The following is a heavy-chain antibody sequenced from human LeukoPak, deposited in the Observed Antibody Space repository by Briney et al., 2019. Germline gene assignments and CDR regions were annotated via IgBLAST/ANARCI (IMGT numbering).Heavy chain of an antibody. CDR2: IRNDGTSK. V-gene: IGHV3-30*02. CDR3: AKRISGAYYSLLDF. J-gene: IGHJ4*02. D-gene: IGHD1-26*01. Sequence: PGGSLRLSCAASGFTFSTYGMHWVRQAPGKGLEWVAFIRNDGTSKYYADSAKGRSTVSRDNSKNTVYLQMNSLRPDDTAVYYCAKRISGAYYSLLDFWGQGTLVTVSS. CDR1: GFTFSTYG.